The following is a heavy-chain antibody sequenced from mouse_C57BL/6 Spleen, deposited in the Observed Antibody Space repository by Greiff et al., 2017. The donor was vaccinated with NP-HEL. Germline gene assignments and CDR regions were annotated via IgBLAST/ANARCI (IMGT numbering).Heavy chain of an antibody. D-gene: IGHD4-1*01. CDR3: ARSGDYAMDD. J-gene: IGHJ4*01. V-gene: IGHV5-17*01. CDR2: ISSGSSTI. CDR1: GFTFSDYG. Sequence: EVKVVESGGGLVKPGGSLKLSCAASGFTFSDYGMHWVRQAPEKGLEWVAYISSGSSTIYYADTVKGRFTISRDNAKNTLFLQMTSLRSEDTAMYYCARSGDYAMDDWGQGTSVTVSS.